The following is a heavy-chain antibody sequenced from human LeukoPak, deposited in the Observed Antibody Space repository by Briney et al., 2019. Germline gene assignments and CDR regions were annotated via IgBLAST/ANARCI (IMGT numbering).Heavy chain of an antibody. CDR2: IGSTGSTI. CDR3: AKVATEGYYFDY. CDR1: GFTSSSYS. V-gene: IGHV3-48*04. D-gene: IGHD5-12*01. J-gene: IGHJ4*02. Sequence: HPGGSLRLSCAASGFTSSSYSMNWVRQAPGKGLEWVSYIGSTGSTIYYADSVKGRFTISRDNAKNSLYLQMNSLRAEDTAVYYCAKVATEGYYFDYWGRGTLVTVSS.